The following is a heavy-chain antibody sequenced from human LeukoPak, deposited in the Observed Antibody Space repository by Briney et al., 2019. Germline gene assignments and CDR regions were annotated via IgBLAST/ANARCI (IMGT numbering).Heavy chain of an antibody. CDR2: ISSSSSTI. J-gene: IGHJ4*02. V-gene: IGHV3-48*01. Sequence: GGSLRLSCAASGFTFSSYSMNWVRQAPGKGLEWVSYISSSSSTIYYADSVKGRFTISRDNAKNSLYLQMNSLRAEDTAVYYCAREQKLYDGSGSSTFDFWGQGTLVTVSS. D-gene: IGHD3-10*01. CDR3: AREQKLYDGSGSSTFDF. CDR1: GFTFSSYS.